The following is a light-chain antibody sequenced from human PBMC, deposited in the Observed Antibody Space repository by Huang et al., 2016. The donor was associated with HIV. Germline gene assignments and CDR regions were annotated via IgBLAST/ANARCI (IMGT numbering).Light chain of an antibody. CDR2: AAS. CDR1: QDIRND. CDR3: LQDYNYPRP. Sequence: AIQMTQSPSSLSASVGDRVTITCRASQDIRNDLGWYQQKPGTPPKLLIFAASRLQSGVPSRFSGSGSGTDFTLTISSLQPEDFATYYCLQDYNYPRPFGQGTKLEIK. V-gene: IGKV1-6*01. J-gene: IGKJ2*01.